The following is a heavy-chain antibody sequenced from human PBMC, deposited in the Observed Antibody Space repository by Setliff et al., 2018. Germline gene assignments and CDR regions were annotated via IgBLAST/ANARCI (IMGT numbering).Heavy chain of an antibody. Sequence: ASVKVSCKASGYTFTSYAMHWVRQAPGQRLEWMGWISAYNGNTNYAQKLQGRVTMTTDTSTSTAYMELRSLRSDDTAVYYCARDADGDYDAFDIWGQGTMVTVSS. CDR2: ISAYNGNT. V-gene: IGHV1-18*01. CDR1: GYTFTSYA. D-gene: IGHD4-17*01. CDR3: ARDADGDYDAFDI. J-gene: IGHJ3*02.